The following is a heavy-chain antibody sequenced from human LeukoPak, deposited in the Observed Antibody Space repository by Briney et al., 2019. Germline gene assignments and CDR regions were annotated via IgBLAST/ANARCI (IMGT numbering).Heavy chain of an antibody. CDR3: ARGGNSNDWFDP. CDR1: GGSISSSNYY. D-gene: IGHD4-11*01. V-gene: IGHV4-39*07. Sequence: KTSETLSLTCSVSGGSISSSNYYWSWIRQPPGKGLEWIGSIYHSGTTYNNSPLKSRVTVSVDTSKNQFSLKLSSVTAADTAVYYCARGGNSNDWFDPWGQGTLVTVSS. J-gene: IGHJ5*02. CDR2: IYHSGTT.